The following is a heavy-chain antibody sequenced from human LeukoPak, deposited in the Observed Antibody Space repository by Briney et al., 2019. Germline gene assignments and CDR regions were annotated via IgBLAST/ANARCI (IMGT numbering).Heavy chain of an antibody. V-gene: IGHV3-23*01. CDR2: TSGTGDKT. J-gene: IGHJ4*02. Sequence: GRSLRLSCAAYGFTFSSYDVSWVRQAPEKGLEWVSVTSGTGDKTYYAESAKGSFTIFRDNSKNNLYLQMNSLRDEDPAIYYCAKVGYNNILTGDYNDYFDYWGQGTLVTVSS. CDR3: AKVGYNNILTGDYNDYFDY. D-gene: IGHD3-9*01. CDR1: GFTFSSYD.